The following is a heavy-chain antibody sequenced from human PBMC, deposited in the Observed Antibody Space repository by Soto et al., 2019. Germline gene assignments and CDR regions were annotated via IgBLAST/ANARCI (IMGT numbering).Heavy chain of an antibody. D-gene: IGHD6-13*01. CDR2: TYYRSKWYS. Sequence: PSQTLSLTCAISGDSVSSNSAAWHWIRQSPSRGLEWLGRTYYRSKWYSDYAVSVKSRIIIIPDTSKNQFSLQLNSVTPEDTAVFYCARDKSSSWTGYYFDYWGQGALVTAPQ. V-gene: IGHV6-1*01. CDR1: GDSVSSNSAA. J-gene: IGHJ4*02. CDR3: ARDKSSSWTGYYFDY.